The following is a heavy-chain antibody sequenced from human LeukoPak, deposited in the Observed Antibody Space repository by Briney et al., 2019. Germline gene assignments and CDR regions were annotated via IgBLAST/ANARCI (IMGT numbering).Heavy chain of an antibody. J-gene: IGHJ4*02. D-gene: IGHD6-19*01. CDR1: GGSISSSSYY. CDR3: AREGTSSGWYPSNSVENYFDY. CDR2: IYYSGST. Sequence: SETLSLTCTVSGGSISSSSYYWGWIRQPPGKGLEWIGYIYYSGSTYYNPSLKSRVTISVDTSKNQFSLKLSSVTAADTAVYYCAREGTSSGWYPSNSVENYFDYWGQGTLVTVSS. V-gene: IGHV4-31*03.